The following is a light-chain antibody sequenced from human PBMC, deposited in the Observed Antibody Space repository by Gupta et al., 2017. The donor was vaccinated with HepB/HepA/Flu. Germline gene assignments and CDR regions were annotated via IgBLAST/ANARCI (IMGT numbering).Light chain of an antibody. Sequence: EIVLTQSPGTLSLSPGERVTLSCRASESVSSGYDAWYQQKPGQAPTLLMHTTSTRATGVPDRFSGSGAGRNFILTISGLEPEDFAVYYCQQYGSSPRTFGQGTKLEVK. V-gene: IGKV3-20*01. CDR1: ESVSSGY. J-gene: IGKJ1*01. CDR3: QQYGSSPRT. CDR2: TTS.